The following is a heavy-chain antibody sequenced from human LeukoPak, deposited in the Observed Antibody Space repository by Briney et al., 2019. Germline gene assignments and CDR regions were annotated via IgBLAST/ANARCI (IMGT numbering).Heavy chain of an antibody. J-gene: IGHJ6*02. CDR1: GFTFSSYA. CDR2: ISYDGSNK. CDR3: ARDLTQYYDFWSGYSTYYYYYGMDV. Sequence: GGSLRLSCAASGFTFSSYAMHWVRQAPGKGLEWVAVISYDGSNKYYADSVKGRFTISRDNSKNTLYLQMNSLRAEDTAVYYCARDLTQYYDFWSGYSTYYYYYGMDVWGQGTTVTVSS. D-gene: IGHD3-3*01. V-gene: IGHV3-30-3*01.